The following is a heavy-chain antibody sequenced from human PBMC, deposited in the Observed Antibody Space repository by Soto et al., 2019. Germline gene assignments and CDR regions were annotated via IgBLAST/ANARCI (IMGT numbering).Heavy chain of an antibody. CDR2: ISWDGGST. CDR3: AKDIGPGYCTNGVCYTGYYFDY. J-gene: IGHJ4*02. D-gene: IGHD2-8*01. V-gene: IGHV3-43*01. Sequence: EVQLVESGGVVVQPGGSLRPSCAASGFTFDDYTMHWVRQAPGKGLEWVSLISWDGGSTYSADSVKGRFTISRDNSNSSLYLQMNSLRTEDTALYYCAKDIGPGYCTNGVCYTGYYFDYWGQGTLVTVSS. CDR1: GFTFDDYT.